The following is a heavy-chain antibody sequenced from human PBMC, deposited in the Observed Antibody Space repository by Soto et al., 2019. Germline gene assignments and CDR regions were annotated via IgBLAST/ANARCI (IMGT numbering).Heavy chain of an antibody. V-gene: IGHV4-59*01. Sequence: QVQLQESGPGLVKPSETPSLTCTVSGGSISSYYWSWIRQPPGKGLEWIGYIYYSGSTNYNPSLKSRVTISVDTSKTQFSLKLSSVTAADTAVYYCARGRGGWFINQLLNAFDIWGQGTMVTVSS. CDR1: GGSISSYY. CDR2: IYYSGST. D-gene: IGHD2-2*01. J-gene: IGHJ3*02. CDR3: ARGRGGWFINQLLNAFDI.